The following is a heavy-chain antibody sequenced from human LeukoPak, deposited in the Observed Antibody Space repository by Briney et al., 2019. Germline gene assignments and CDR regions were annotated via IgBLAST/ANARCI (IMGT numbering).Heavy chain of an antibody. CDR1: GFTFSTYG. CDR2: IRYDGSNK. J-gene: IGHJ3*02. D-gene: IGHD5-12*01. CDR3: ARVATSYDAFDI. V-gene: IGHV3-30*02. Sequence: GGSLRLSCAASGFTFSTYGMHWVRQAPGKGLEWVAFIRYDGSNKYYADSVKGRFTISRDNSKNTLYLQMNSLRPEDTAVYYCARVATSYDAFDIWGQGTMVTVSS.